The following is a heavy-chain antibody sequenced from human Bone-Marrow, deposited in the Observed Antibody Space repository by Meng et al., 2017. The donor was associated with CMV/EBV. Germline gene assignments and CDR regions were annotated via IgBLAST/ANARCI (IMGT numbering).Heavy chain of an antibody. CDR3: TRVAQYYDILTGYPGGYGMDV. V-gene: IGHV3-11*01. CDR2: ISSSGSTI. Sequence: GESLKISCAASGFTFSDYYMSWIRQAPGKGLEWVSYISSSGSTIYYADSVKGRFTISRDDSKSIAYLQMNSLKTEDTAVYYCTRVAQYYDILTGYPGGYGMDVWGQGTTVTVSS. D-gene: IGHD3-9*01. CDR1: GFTFSDYY. J-gene: IGHJ6*02.